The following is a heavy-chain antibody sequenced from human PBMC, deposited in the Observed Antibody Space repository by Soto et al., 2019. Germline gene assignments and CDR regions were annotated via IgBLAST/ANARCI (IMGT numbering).Heavy chain of an antibody. D-gene: IGHD3-22*01. V-gene: IGHV1-46*01. CDR1: GYTFTSYY. Sequence: ASLKVSCKASGYTFTSYYMHWVRQAPGQGLEWMGIINPSGGSTSYAQKFQGRVTMTRDTSTSTVYMELSSLRSEDTAVYYCAREIYDDYDSSGFDHWGQGTLVTVSS. CDR2: INPSGGST. CDR3: AREIYDDYDSSGFDH. J-gene: IGHJ4*02.